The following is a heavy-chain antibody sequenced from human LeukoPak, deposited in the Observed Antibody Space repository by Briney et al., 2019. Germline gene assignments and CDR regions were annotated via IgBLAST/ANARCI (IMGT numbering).Heavy chain of an antibody. J-gene: IGHJ4*02. D-gene: IGHD1-7*01. Sequence: GGSLRLSCAASRFIFSDYEMYWVRQAPGKGLVWVSRILADGSTTMYADSVKGRFTISRDNAKNTLYLQMNSLRAEDTAAYYCARGNYGFDYWGQGTLVIVSS. CDR3: ARGNYGFDY. CDR2: ILADGSTT. CDR1: RFIFSDYE. V-gene: IGHV3-74*03.